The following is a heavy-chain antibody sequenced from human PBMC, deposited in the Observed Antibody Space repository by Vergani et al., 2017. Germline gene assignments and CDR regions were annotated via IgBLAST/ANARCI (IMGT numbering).Heavy chain of an antibody. V-gene: IGHV3-48*03. Sequence: EVQLVESGGGLVQPGGSLRLSCAASGFTFSSSEMHWVRQAPGKGLEWVSYISGSGTTIYYADSVKGRFTISRDNAQNSLYLRMNGLRAEDTAVYYCARRGITYYYERSGYTPRGAFDIWGRGTMVTVSS. D-gene: IGHD3-22*01. CDR3: ARRGITYYYERSGYTPRGAFDI. CDR2: ISGSGTTI. J-gene: IGHJ3*02. CDR1: GFTFSSSE.